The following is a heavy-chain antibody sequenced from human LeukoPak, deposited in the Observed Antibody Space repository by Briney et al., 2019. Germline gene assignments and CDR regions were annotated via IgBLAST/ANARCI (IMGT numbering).Heavy chain of an antibody. J-gene: IGHJ4*02. CDR1: GYTFTGYY. V-gene: IGHV1-2*02. Sequence: ASVKVSCKASGYTFTGYYMHWVRQAPGQGLEWMGWINPNSGGTNYAQKFQGRVTMTRDTSISTAYMELSRLRSDDTAVYYCARTYYYDSSGYYYNYWGQGTLVTVSS. D-gene: IGHD3-22*01. CDR2: INPNSGGT. CDR3: ARTYYYDSSGYYYNY.